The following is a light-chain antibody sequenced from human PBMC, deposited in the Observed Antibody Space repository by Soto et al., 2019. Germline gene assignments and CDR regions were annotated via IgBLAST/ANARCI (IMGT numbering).Light chain of an antibody. J-gene: IGLJ2*01. Sequence: QSALTQPASVSGSPGQSITISCTGTSSDVGSYNLVSWYQQHPGKAPKLMIYEVSKRPSGVSNRFSGSKSGNTASLTISGLRAEDEADYYCCSYAGSSTLVFGGGTKVTVL. CDR1: SSDVGSYNL. CDR3: CSYAGSSTLV. V-gene: IGLV2-23*02. CDR2: EVS.